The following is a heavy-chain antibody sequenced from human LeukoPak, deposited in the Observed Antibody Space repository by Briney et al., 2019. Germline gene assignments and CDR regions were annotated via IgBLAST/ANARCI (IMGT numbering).Heavy chain of an antibody. CDR1: GLTFSNYG. D-gene: IGHD1-26*01. V-gene: IGHV1-18*01. CDR2: ISAYDGNT. CDR3: ARNGRFAAYEPDY. Sequence: ASVKVSCKASGLTFSNYGITWVRQAPGQGLEWVGWISAYDGNTNYAQKFQGRVTMTTDTSTSTAHMELRSLRYDDTAVYYCARNGRFAAYEPDYWGQGTLVTVSS. J-gene: IGHJ4*02.